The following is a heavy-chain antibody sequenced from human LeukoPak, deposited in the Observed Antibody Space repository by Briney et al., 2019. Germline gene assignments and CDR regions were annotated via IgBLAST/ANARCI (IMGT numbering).Heavy chain of an antibody. V-gene: IGHV1-46*01. CDR3: ARGSPVRSGIAAAGTRNFDY. J-gene: IGHJ4*02. D-gene: IGHD6-13*01. Sequence: ASVKVSCKTSGYTFSSYYMHWVRQAPGQGLEWMGLINPSGGRTSYAQKFQGRVTLTRDTSTNTVYMELSSLRSEDTAVYYCARGSPVRSGIAAAGTRNFDYWGQGTLVTVSS. CDR1: GYTFSSYY. CDR2: INPSGGRT.